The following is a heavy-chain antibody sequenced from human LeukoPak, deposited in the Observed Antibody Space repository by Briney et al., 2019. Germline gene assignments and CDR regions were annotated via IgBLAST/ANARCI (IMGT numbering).Heavy chain of an antibody. V-gene: IGHV5-51*01. Sequence: GESLKISCMGSGYSFSNYWIGWVRQMPGKGLEWMGIIYPGDSDTRYSPSFQGQVTISADKSISTAYLQWSSLKASDTAMCYCATTLDYVGDYAGYWGQGTLVTVSS. CDR2: IYPGDSDT. J-gene: IGHJ4*02. CDR3: ATTLDYVGDYAGY. D-gene: IGHD4-17*01. CDR1: GYSFSNYW.